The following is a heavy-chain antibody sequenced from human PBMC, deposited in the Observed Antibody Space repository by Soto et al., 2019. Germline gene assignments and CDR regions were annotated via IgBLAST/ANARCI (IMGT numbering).Heavy chain of an antibody. V-gene: IGHV1-69*06. Sequence: SVKVSCKASGGTFSSYAISWVRQAPGQGLEWMGGIIPIFGTANYAQKFQGRVTITADKSTSTAYMELSSLRSEDTAVYYCARVGTPVVAANQVDYWGQGPLVTVSA. J-gene: IGHJ4*02. D-gene: IGHD2-15*01. CDR2: IIPIFGTA. CDR1: GGTFSSYA. CDR3: ARVGTPVVAANQVDY.